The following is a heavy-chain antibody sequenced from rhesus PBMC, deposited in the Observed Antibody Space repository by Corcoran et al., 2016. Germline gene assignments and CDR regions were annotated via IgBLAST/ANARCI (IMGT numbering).Heavy chain of an antibody. D-gene: IGHD3-34*01. CDR3: ARWGGDYYDVLEYFEF. J-gene: IGHJ1*01. V-gene: IGHV4-80*01. Sequence: QVQLQESGPGLVKPSATLSLTCAVSGSSFSSYWWSLIRPPPGKGREWIGEINGNSGSTNYNPSLKSRVTISKDASKNQFSLKLSSVTAADTAVYYCARWGGDYYDVLEYFEFWGQGALVTVSS. CDR1: GSSFSSYW. CDR2: INGNSGST.